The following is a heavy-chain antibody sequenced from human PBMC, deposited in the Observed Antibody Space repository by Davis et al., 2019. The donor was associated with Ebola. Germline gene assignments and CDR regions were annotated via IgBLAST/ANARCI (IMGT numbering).Heavy chain of an antibody. CDR1: GFTFSSYG. V-gene: IGHV3-33*01. J-gene: IGHJ6*02. CDR2: IWYDGSNK. CDR3: ARGDIVVVVAAFFYFRYGMDV. Sequence: GESLKISCAASGFTFSSYGMHWVRQAPGKGLEWVAVIWYDGSNKYYADSVKGRFTISRDNAKNTLYLQMNSLRAEDTAVYYCARGDIVVVVAAFFYFRYGMDVWGQGTTVAVSS. D-gene: IGHD2-15*01.